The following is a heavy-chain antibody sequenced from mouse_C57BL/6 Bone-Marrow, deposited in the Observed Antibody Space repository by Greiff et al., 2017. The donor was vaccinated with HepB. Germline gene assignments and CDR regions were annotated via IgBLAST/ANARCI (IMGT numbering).Heavy chain of an antibody. V-gene: IGHV1-76*01. J-gene: IGHJ3*01. D-gene: IGHD6-1*01. CDR2: IYPGSGNT. Sequence: QVQLQQSGAELVRPGASVKLSCKASGYTFTDYYINWVKQRPGQGLEWIARIYPGSGNTYYNEKFKGKATLTAEKSSSTAYMQLSSLTSEDSAVYFCARCGSLAWFAYWGQGTLVTVSA. CDR1: GYTFTDYY. CDR3: ARCGSLAWFAY.